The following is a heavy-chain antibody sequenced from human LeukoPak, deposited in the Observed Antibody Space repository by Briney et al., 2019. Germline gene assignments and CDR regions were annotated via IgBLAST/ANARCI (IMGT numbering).Heavy chain of an antibody. CDR3: ARGAPFDGSYYFDY. J-gene: IGHJ4*02. CDR1: GGSISSSSNY. V-gene: IGHV4-39*01. CDR2: IYYSGST. Sequence: SETLSLTCTVSGGSISSSSNYWGWIRQPPGKGLEWIGSIYYSGSTYYNPSLKSRVTISVDTSKNQFSLKLSSVTAADTAVYYCARGAPFDGSYYFDYWGQGTLVTVSS. D-gene: IGHD1-26*01.